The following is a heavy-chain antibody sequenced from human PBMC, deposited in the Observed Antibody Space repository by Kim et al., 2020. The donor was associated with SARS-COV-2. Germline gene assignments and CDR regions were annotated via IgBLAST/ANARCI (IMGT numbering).Heavy chain of an antibody. Sequence: GGSLRLSCAASGFTFSSYGMHWVRQAPGKGLEWVAVISYDGSNKYYADSVKGRFTISRDNSKNTLYLQMNSLRAEDTAVYYCAKGGGLDYWGQGTLVTV. J-gene: IGHJ4*02. V-gene: IGHV3-30*18. CDR2: ISYDGSNK. CDR3: AKGGGLDY. CDR1: GFTFSSYG. D-gene: IGHD3-16*01.